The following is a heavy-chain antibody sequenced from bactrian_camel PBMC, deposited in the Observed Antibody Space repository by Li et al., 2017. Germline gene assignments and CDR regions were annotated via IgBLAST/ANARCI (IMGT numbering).Heavy chain of an antibody. J-gene: IGHJ4*01. V-gene: IGHV3S6*01. D-gene: IGHD5*01. CDR3: AAEEWKTAGCVH. Sequence: VQLVESGGGLVQPGGSLRLSCAASGFTFSVYGMNWVRQRPGKGLEWVSGIYSDGSKTYYADSVKGRFTISRDNAKNTLYLQMNSLKPEDTAVYYCAAEEWKTAGCVHWGQGTQVTVS. CDR2: IYSDGSKT. CDR1: GFTFSVYG.